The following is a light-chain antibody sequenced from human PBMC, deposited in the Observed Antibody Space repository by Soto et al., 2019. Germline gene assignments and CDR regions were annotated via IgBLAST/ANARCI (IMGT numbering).Light chain of an antibody. CDR2: QDR. CDR3: QAWDSSTVV. V-gene: IGLV3-1*01. J-gene: IGLJ2*01. Sequence: SYELTQPPSVSVSPGQTASITCSGDKLGDKYARWYQQRPGQSPVLVIYQDRKRPSGIPERLSGSNSGNTATLTISGTQAMDEADYYCQAWDSSTVVFGGGTKVTVL. CDR1: KLGDKY.